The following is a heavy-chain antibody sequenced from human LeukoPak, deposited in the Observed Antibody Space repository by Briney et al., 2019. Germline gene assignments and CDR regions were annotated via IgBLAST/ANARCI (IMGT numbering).Heavy chain of an antibody. V-gene: IGHV4-4*09. CDR2: IYTSGST. D-gene: IGHD1/OR15-1a*01. CDR1: GDSIISYY. CDR3: ARRTQNPSWYFDH. J-gene: IGHJ4*02. Sequence: SETLSLTCTVSGDSIISYYWSWIRQPPGKGLEWIGNIYTSGSTNYNPSLKSRVTISVDMSKNQFSLKLTSVTAADTAVYYCARRTQNPSWYFDHWGQGNPVTVSS.